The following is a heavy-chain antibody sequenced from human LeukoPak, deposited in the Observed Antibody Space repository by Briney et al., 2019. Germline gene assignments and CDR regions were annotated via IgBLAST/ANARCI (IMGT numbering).Heavy chain of an antibody. J-gene: IGHJ3*02. D-gene: IGHD3-22*01. V-gene: IGHV4-59*07. CDR2: MYNSGSTT. CDR1: GGSISSYY. CDR3: ARYWSYDSSGYYCSVLDI. Sequence: SATLSLTCSVSGGSISSYYWSWIQQPPGKGLEWIGNMYNSGSTTNYNPSLKSRVTISADTSKNQFSLKLSSVTAADTAVYYCARYWSYDSSGYYCSVLDIWGQGTIVTVST.